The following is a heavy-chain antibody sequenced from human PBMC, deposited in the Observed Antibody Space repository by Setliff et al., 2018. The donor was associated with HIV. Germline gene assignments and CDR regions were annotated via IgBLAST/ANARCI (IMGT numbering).Heavy chain of an antibody. CDR1: GYTFTNYW. J-gene: IGHJ6*02. CDR2: IYPGDTDT. V-gene: IGHV5-51*01. Sequence: GESLKISCKASGYTFTNYWIGWVRQLPGRGLEWMGIIYPGDTDTRYSPAFHGQVTISADKSISTAYLQWSRLKASDTAMYYCARLSSSSGQYFHDMDVWGQGTTVTVSS. CDR3: ARLSSSSGQYFHDMDV. D-gene: IGHD6-6*01.